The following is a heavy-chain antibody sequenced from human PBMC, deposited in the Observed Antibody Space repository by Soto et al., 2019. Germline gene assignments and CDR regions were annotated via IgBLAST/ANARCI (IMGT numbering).Heavy chain of an antibody. CDR2: IITILGIA. CDR3: ARDLDCSSTSCRDYYYYYYYMDV. Sequence: QVQLVQSGAEVKKPGSSVKVSCKASGGTFSSYTISWVRQAPGQGLEWMGRIITILGIANYAQKFQGRVTITADKSTSTAYMELSSLRSEDTAVYYCARDLDCSSTSCRDYYYYYYYMDVWGKGTTVTVSS. D-gene: IGHD2-2*01. J-gene: IGHJ6*03. CDR1: GGTFSSYT. V-gene: IGHV1-69*08.